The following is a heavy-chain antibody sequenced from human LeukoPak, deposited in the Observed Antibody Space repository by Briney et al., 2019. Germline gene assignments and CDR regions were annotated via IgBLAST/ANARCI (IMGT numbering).Heavy chain of an antibody. CDR2: ISWNGGI. J-gene: IGHJ4*02. V-gene: IGHV3-9*01. D-gene: IGHD2-21*02. CDR3: AKANCGGYCSFHE. Sequence: PGGSLRLSCVASGFTFDDYAMHWVRQVPGKGLEWVSGISWNGGIGYADSVRGRFTISRDNAKNSLYLQMNNLRPEDTALYYCAKANCGGYCSFHEWGQGIMVTVSS. CDR1: GFTFDDYA.